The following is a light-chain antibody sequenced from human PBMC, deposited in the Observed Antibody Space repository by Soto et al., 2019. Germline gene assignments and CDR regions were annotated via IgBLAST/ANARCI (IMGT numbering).Light chain of an antibody. J-gene: IGLJ1*01. CDR3: QTRGTGIHYV. Sequence: QPVLTQSPSASASLGASVKLTCTLSSGHSSYAIAWHQQQPEKGPRYLMKLNSDGSHNKGDGIPDRFSGSSSGAERYLTISSLQSEDEADYYCQTRGTGIHYVFGTGTKLTVL. CDR2: LNSDGSH. CDR1: SGHSSYA. V-gene: IGLV4-69*01.